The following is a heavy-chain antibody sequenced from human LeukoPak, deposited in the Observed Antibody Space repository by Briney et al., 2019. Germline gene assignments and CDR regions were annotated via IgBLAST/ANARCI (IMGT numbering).Heavy chain of an antibody. V-gene: IGHV1-18*01. CDR3: ASGPTVAGTGSHY. Sequence: ASVKVSCKASGYTFINYGINWVRQAPGQGLEWMGWISAYNGNTNYAQKLQGRVTMTTDTPTSTVYMGLRSLRSDDTAVYYCASGPTVAGTGSHYWGQGTLVTVSS. J-gene: IGHJ4*02. CDR2: ISAYNGNT. D-gene: IGHD6-19*01. CDR1: GYTFINYG.